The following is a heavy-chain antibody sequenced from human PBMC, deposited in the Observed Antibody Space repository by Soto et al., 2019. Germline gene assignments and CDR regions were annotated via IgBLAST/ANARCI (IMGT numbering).Heavy chain of an antibody. Sequence: PGESRRNSSKGSGYRFANYWIALVRPMRGKGLEWMGIIFPADSDTKYSPSFQGQVTISADKSISTAYLQWSSLKASDTAMYYCASSVVVPSTMNYFDYWGQGSLVNFSS. CDR2: IFPADSDT. V-gene: IGHV5-51*03. J-gene: IGHJ4*02. D-gene: IGHD2-15*01. CDR1: GYRFANYW. CDR3: ASSVVVPSTMNYFDY.